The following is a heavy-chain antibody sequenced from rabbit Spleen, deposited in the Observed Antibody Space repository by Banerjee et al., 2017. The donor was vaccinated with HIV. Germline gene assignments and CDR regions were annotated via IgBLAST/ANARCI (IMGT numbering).Heavy chain of an antibody. Sequence: QSLEESGGDLVKPGASLTLTCTASGFSFSSIYWICWVRQAPGKGLEWIACIYAGSGGGTYYASWAKGRFPISKTSSTTVTLQMTSLTAADTAAYFCARNGGVLDYKLWGQGTLVTVS. D-gene: IGHD2-1*01. CDR2: IYAGSGGGT. CDR1: GFSFSSIYW. V-gene: IGHV1S40*01. J-gene: IGHJ4*01. CDR3: ARNGGVLDYKL.